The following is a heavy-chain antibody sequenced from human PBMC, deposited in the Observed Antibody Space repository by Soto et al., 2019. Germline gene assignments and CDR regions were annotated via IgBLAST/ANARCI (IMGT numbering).Heavy chain of an antibody. CDR2: IYFTGST. CDR1: GGAVSSGTYY. CDR3: TRGPPRVQWFDP. J-gene: IGHJ5*02. Sequence: SETLSLTCTVSGGAVSSGTYYWSWIRQPPGKGLEWIGHIYFTGSTNYNPSLKSRVTMSLDTSRNQFSLKLSSVTAADTAVYYCTRGPPRVQWFDPWGLGTLVTVFS. V-gene: IGHV4-61*01.